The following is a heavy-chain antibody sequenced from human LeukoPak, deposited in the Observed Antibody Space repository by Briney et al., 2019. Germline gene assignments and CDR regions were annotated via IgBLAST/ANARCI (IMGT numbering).Heavy chain of an antibody. J-gene: IGHJ4*01. CDR1: GFIFSHHG. Sequence: GGAPRLSLAAAGFIFSHHGMDWVRQGPGKGLEGGAGLWSDGSNRFYAGSVKGRFTISRDNSQNTVFLQMNSLRVEDTAMYYCARDAQRGFDYSNSLEYWGHGTLVTVSS. CDR3: ARDAQRGFDYSNSLEY. V-gene: IGHV3-33*01. D-gene: IGHD4-11*01. CDR2: LWSDGSNR.